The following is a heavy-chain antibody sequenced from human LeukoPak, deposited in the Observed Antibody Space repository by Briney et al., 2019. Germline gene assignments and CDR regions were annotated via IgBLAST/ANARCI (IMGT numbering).Heavy chain of an antibody. Sequence: SQTLSLTCTVSGGSISSGSYYWSWIRQPAGKGLEWIGRIYTSGSTNYNPSLKSRVTISVDTSKNQFSRKLSSVTAADTAVYYCARDLVYWGQGTLVTVSS. D-gene: IGHD1-26*01. CDR2: IYTSGST. CDR1: GGSISSGSYY. V-gene: IGHV4-61*02. J-gene: IGHJ4*02. CDR3: ARDLVY.